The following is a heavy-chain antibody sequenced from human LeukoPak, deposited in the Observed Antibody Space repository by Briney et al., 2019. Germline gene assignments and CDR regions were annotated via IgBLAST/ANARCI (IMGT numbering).Heavy chain of an antibody. Sequence: PSETLSLTCTVSGYSISSGYYWGWIRQPPGKGLEWIGSIYHSGSTYYNPSLKSRVTISVDTSKNQFSLKLSSVTAADTAVYYCARDVKWFGEFNFDYWGQGTLVTVSS. CDR3: ARDVKWFGEFNFDY. CDR1: GYSISSGYY. V-gene: IGHV4-38-2*02. J-gene: IGHJ4*02. D-gene: IGHD3-10*01. CDR2: IYHSGST.